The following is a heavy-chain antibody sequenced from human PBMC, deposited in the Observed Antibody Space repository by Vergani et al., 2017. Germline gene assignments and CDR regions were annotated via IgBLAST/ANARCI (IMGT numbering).Heavy chain of an antibody. J-gene: IGHJ5*02. CDR3: ARPHCSSISCYFHLAWFDP. Sequence: QLQLQESGPGLVKPSETLSLTCTVSGGSISSSSYYWGWIRQPPGKGLEWIGSIYYSGSTYYNPSLKRRVTISVDTSKNQFSLKLSSLTAAETAVYYCARPHCSSISCYFHLAWFDPWGQGTLVTVSS. D-gene: IGHD2-2*01. CDR2: IYYSGST. V-gene: IGHV4-39*01. CDR1: GGSISSSSYY.